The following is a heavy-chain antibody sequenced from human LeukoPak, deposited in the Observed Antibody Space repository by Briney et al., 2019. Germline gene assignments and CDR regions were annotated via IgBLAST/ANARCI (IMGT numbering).Heavy chain of an antibody. V-gene: IGHV1-18*01. D-gene: IGHD1-7*01. Sequence: GASVKVSCKTSGYTFNSYDITWVRQAPGQGLQWVGWISVYNGNTNYAQKLQGRLTMTTDTSASTAYMELRSLRSGDTAVYYRARVLTGTTSPDYWGQGTLVTVSS. CDR2: ISVYNGNT. J-gene: IGHJ4*02. CDR3: ARVLTGTTSPDY. CDR1: GYTFNSYD.